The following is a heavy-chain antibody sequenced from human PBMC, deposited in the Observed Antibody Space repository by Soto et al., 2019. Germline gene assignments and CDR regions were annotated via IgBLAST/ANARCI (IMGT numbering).Heavy chain of an antibody. CDR2: ISAYNGNT. D-gene: IGHD3-22*01. J-gene: IGHJ4*02. CDR3: ARLTYYHDSNGYYFDC. CDR1: GYTFTSYK. V-gene: IGHV1-18*01. Sequence: GASVKVSCKASGYTFTSYKISWVRQAPGQGLEWMGWISAYNGNTNYAQKLQGRVTMTTDTSTSTAYMELRSLRSDDTAVYYCARLTYYHDSNGYYFDCWGQGTLVTVSS.